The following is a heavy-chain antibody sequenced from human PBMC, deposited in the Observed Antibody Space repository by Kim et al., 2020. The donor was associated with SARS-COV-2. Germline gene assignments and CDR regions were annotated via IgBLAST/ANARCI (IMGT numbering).Heavy chain of an antibody. D-gene: IGHD6-19*01. Sequence: GGSLRLSCAASGFTFSDYHMSWIRQSPGKGLEWVSYTSSGGGTRYYADSVKGRFTISRDSARNSLYLQMNSLSAEDTAMYYCARVETAYSSGWYEYFQHWGQGTLVTVSS. J-gene: IGHJ1*01. V-gene: IGHV3-11*01. CDR1: GFTFSDYH. CDR3: ARVETAYSSGWYEYFQH. CDR2: TSSGGGTR.